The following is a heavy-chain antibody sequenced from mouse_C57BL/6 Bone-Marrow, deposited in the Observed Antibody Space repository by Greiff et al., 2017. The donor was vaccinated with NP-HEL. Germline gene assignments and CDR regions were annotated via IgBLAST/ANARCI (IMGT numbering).Heavy chain of an antibody. CDR1: GFSLTSYG. CDR3: VRREGDFLYDVHYEAWFAD. Sequence: QVQLQQSGPGLVQPSPSLSISCTVSGFSLTSYGVHWVRQSPGQGLEWLGVIWPGGSTDYNAAFISRLSISKDNSKSQVFFKMNSLQADDTSIYYCVRREGDFLYDVHYEAWFADWGQGTLVTVSA. CDR2: IWPGGST. D-gene: IGHD2-3*01. J-gene: IGHJ3*01. V-gene: IGHV2-2*01.